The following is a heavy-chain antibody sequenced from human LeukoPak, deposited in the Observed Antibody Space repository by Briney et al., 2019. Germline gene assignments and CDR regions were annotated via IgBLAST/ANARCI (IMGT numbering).Heavy chain of an antibody. CDR1: GGSFSGYY. V-gene: IGHV4-34*01. CDR2: INHSGST. CDR3: ARGGVETPTVPATDY. J-gene: IGHJ4*02. D-gene: IGHD5-24*01. Sequence: SETLSLTCAVYGGSFSGYYWSWIRQPPGNGLEWIGEINHSGSTNYNPSLKSRVTISVDTSKNQFSLKLSSVTAADTAVYYCARGGVETPTVPATDYWGQGTLVTVSS.